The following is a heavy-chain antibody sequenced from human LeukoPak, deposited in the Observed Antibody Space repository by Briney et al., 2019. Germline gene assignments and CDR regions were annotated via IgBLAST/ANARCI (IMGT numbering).Heavy chain of an antibody. CDR3: ARLSPPYDINRLFDY. CDR2: IYYSGST. D-gene: IGHD3-22*01. CDR1: GGSISSRSYY. J-gene: IGHJ4*02. Sequence: SETLSLTCTVSGGSISSRSYYWGWIRQPPGKGLEWIGNIYYSGSTYYNPSLKSRVTISVDTSKNQFPLKLSSVTAADTAMYYCARLSPPYDINRLFDYWGQGTLVTVSS. V-gene: IGHV4-39*01.